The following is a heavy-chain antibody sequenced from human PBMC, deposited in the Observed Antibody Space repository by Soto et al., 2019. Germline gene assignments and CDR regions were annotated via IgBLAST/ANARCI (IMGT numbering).Heavy chain of an antibody. D-gene: IGHD3-16*02. Sequence: GGSLRLSCTASGFTFGDYAMSWFRQAPGKGLEWVGFIRSKAYGGTTEYAASVKGRFTISRDDSKSIAYLQMNSLKTEDTAVYYCTRDGTTAYYDYIWGSYREPSVKADWGQGTLVTVSS. CDR3: TRDGTTAYYDYIWGSYREPSVKAD. CDR2: IRSKAYGGTT. CDR1: GFTFGDYA. J-gene: IGHJ4*02. V-gene: IGHV3-49*03.